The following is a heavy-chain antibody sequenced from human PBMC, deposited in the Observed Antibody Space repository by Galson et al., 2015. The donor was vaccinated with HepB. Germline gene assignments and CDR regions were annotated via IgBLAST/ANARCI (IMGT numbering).Heavy chain of an antibody. CDR1: GFTFSSFD. CDR2: ISSSASST. CDR3: ARGHSSGYTGAFGV. D-gene: IGHD3-22*01. Sequence: SLRLSCAGSGFTFSSFDMNWVRQAPGKGLEWVSFISSSASSTSDADSVKGRFTISRDNTKKSLDLQMTSLRVEDTGVYYCARGHSSGYTGAFGVWGQGTMVIVSS. J-gene: IGHJ3*01. V-gene: IGHV3-48*03.